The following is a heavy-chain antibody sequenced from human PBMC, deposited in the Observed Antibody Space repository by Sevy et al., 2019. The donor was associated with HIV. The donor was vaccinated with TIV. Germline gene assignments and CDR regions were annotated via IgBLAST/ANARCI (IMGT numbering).Heavy chain of an antibody. CDR3: ARLPIFGVLTENWFDP. D-gene: IGHD3-3*01. CDR1: GGSISNNNYY. Sequence: SETLSLTCTVSGGSISNNNYYWVWIRQPPGKGLEWIGSIYYNGRTYYNPSLKSRVTIYVDTSKNQFSLRMTSVTAADTAVYYCARLPIFGVLTENWFDPWGQGTLVTVSS. V-gene: IGHV4-39*01. CDR2: IYYNGRT. J-gene: IGHJ5*02.